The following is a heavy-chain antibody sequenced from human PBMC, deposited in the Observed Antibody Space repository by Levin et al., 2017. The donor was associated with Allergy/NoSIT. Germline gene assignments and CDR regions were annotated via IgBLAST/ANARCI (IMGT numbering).Heavy chain of an antibody. CDR3: ARHDYGSGTNWFDP. J-gene: IGHJ5*02. V-gene: IGHV4-39*01. CDR2: IYYSGST. CDR1: GGSISSSSYY. Sequence: RSQTLSLTCTVSGGSISSSSYYWGWIRQPPGKGLEWIGSIYYSGSTYYNPSLKSRVTISVDTSKNQFSLKLSSVTAADTAVYYCARHDYGSGTNWFDPWGQGTLVTVSS. D-gene: IGHD3-10*01.